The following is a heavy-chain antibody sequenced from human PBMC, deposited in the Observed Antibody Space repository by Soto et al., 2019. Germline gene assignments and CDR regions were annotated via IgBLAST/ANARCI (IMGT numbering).Heavy chain of an antibody. CDR3: ATYPTYYYDSSGYYRFDY. CDR1: GYTLTELS. J-gene: IGHJ4*02. Sequence: GASVKVSCKVSGYTLTELSMHWVRQAPGKGLEWKGGFDPEDGETIYAQKFQGRVTMTEDTSTDTAYMELSSLRSEDTAVYYCATYPTYYYDSSGYYRFDYWGQGTLVTVSS. V-gene: IGHV1-24*01. CDR2: FDPEDGET. D-gene: IGHD3-22*01.